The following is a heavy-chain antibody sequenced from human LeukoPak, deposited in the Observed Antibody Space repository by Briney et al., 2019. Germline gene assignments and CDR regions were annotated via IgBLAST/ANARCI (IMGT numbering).Heavy chain of an antibody. CDR3: AIGLTTSPYYFDY. V-gene: IGHV3-23*01. CDR2: ISGSGGST. D-gene: IGHD1-14*01. Sequence: PGGSLRLSCAASGFTFSSYAMSWVRQAPGKGLEWVSAISGSGGSTYCADSVKGRFTISRDNSKNTLYLQMNSLRAEDTAVYYCAIGLTTSPYYFDYWGQGTLVTVSS. CDR1: GFTFSSYA. J-gene: IGHJ4*02.